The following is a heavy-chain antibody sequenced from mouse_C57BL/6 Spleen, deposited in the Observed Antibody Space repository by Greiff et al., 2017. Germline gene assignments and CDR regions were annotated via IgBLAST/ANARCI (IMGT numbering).Heavy chain of an antibody. V-gene: IGHV1-81*01. Sequence: QVQLQQSGAELARPGASVKLSCKASGYTFTSYGISWVKQRTGQGLEWIGEIYPRSGNTYYNEKFKGKATLTADKSSSTAYMELRSLTSGVSSVYFCARSWGLRDAMDYWGQGTSVTVSS. CDR2: IYPRSGNT. D-gene: IGHD2-4*01. CDR1: GYTFTSYG. J-gene: IGHJ4*01. CDR3: ARSWGLRDAMDY.